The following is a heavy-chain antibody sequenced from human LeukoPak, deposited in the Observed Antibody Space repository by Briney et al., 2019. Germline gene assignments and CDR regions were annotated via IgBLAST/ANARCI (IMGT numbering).Heavy chain of an antibody. J-gene: IGHJ4*02. CDR1: AFTFTNYA. CDR2: ISGSGGRT. D-gene: IGHD4-17*01. Sequence: PGGSLRLSCAASAFTFTNYAMSRFRQAPGKGLEWVSVISGSGGRTYYADSVKGRFTISRDNSKNTLFLQMNSLRAEDTAVYYCAKGAQDYGDSTTDYWGQGTLVTVSS. CDR3: AKGAQDYGDSTTDY. V-gene: IGHV3-23*01.